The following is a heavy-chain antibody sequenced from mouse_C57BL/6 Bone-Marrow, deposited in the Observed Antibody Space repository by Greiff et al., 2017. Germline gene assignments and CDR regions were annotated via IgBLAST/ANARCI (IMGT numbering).Heavy chain of an antibody. V-gene: IGHV1-63*01. Sequence: VQLQQSGAELVRPGTSVKMSCKASGYTFTNYWIGWAKQRPGHGLEWIGDIYPGGGYTNYNEKFKGKATLTADKSSRTAYMQFSSLTSEDSAIYYCAREGDYDFFFAYWGQGTLVTVSA. CDR3: AREGDYDFFFAY. CDR1: GYTFTNYW. J-gene: IGHJ3*01. CDR2: IYPGGGYT. D-gene: IGHD2-4*01.